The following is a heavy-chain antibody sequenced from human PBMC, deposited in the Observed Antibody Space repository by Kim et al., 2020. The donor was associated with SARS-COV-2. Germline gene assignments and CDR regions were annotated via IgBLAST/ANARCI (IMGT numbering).Heavy chain of an antibody. D-gene: IGHD3-16*02. CDR2: IYYSGST. CDR3: ARQMEKRYDYVWGCYRPEFDY. V-gene: IGHV4-39*01. Sequence: SETLSLTCTVSGGSISSSSYYWGWIRQPPGKGLEWIGSIYYSGSTYYNPSLKSRVTISVDTSKNQFSLKLSSVTAADTAVYYCARQMEKRYDYVWGCYRPEFDYWGQGTLVTVSS. CDR1: GGSISSSSYY. J-gene: IGHJ4*02.